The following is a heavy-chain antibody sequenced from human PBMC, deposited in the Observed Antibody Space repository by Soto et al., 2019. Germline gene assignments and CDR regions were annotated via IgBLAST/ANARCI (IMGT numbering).Heavy chain of an antibody. V-gene: IGHV3-72*01. D-gene: IGHD2-21*01. J-gene: IGHJ4*02. CDR2: TRNKANSYTT. CDR3: VRVTIAYYFDY. Sequence: EVQLVESGGGLVQPGGSLRLSCAASGFTFSDHYMDWVRQAPGKGLEWVGRTRNKANSYTTEYASSVKGRFTISRDNSKNSLYLQINSLKTGDTAVYYCVRVTIAYYFDYWGQGTLVTVSS. CDR1: GFTFSDHY.